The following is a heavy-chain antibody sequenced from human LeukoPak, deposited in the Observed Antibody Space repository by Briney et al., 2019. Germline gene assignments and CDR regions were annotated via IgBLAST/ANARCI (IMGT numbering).Heavy chain of an antibody. CDR3: ARHAGHYYDSSGYHPLDY. CDR1: GGSINSYY. CDR2: IYTSGST. J-gene: IGHJ4*02. V-gene: IGHV4-4*09. D-gene: IGHD3-22*01. Sequence: SETLSLTCTVSGGSINSYYWSWIRQPPGKGLEWIGYIYTSGSTNYNPSLKSRVTVSVDTSKNQFSLKLSSVTAADTAVYYCARHAGHYYDSSGYHPLDYWGQGTLVTVSS.